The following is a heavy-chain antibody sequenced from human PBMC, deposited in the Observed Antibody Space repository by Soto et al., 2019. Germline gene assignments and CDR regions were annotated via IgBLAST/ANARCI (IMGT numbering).Heavy chain of an antibody. Sequence: QVQLVQSGAEVKKPGSSVKVSCEASGGTFSSYPINWVRQAPGQGLEWMGGIIPFFGKSNYAQKFQGRVTITADDSTSTAYMELRSLRSEDTAVNYCARVGHITNYGMAVWGQGTTVTVSS. D-gene: IGHD1-26*01. V-gene: IGHV1-69*01. CDR1: GGTFSSYP. CDR2: IIPFFGKS. CDR3: ARVGHITNYGMAV. J-gene: IGHJ6*02.